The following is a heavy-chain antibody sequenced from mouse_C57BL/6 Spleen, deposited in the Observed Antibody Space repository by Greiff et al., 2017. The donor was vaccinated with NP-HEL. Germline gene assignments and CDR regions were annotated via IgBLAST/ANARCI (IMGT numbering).Heavy chain of an antibody. CDR1: GFSLTSYA. Sequence: VKVVESGPGLVAPSQSLSITCTVSGFSLTSYAISWVRQPPGKGLEWLGVIWTGGGTNYNSALKSRLSISKDNSKSQVFLKMNSLQTDDTARYYCARIYGSLYYYAMDYWGQGTSVTVSS. CDR3: ARIYGSLYYYAMDY. J-gene: IGHJ4*01. CDR2: IWTGGGT. V-gene: IGHV2-9-1*01. D-gene: IGHD1-1*01.